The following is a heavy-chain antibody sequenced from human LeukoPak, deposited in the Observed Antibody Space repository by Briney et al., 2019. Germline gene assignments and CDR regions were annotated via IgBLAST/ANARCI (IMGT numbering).Heavy chain of an antibody. CDR2: IYYSGST. D-gene: IGHD2-2*01. V-gene: IGHV4-59*01. CDR3: ARVSCSSTSCPRRDALDV. J-gene: IGHJ3*01. CDR1: GGSISYYY. Sequence: PSETLSLTCTVSGGSISYYYWSWIRQPPGKGLEWIGYIYYSGSTNYNASLKSRVTISVDTSKNQFSLNLTSVTTADTAVYYCARVSCSSTSCPRRDALDVWGQGTMVTVSS.